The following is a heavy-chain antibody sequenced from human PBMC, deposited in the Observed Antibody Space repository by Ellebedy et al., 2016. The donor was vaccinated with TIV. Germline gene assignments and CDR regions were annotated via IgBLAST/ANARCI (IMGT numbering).Heavy chain of an antibody. CDR2: ISYDGSNK. CDR1: GFTFSSYA. D-gene: IGHD3-10*01. J-gene: IGHJ4*02. Sequence: GGSLRLSCAASGFTFSSYAMHWVRQAPGKGLEWVAVISYDGSNKYYVDSVKGRFTISRDNAKNSLYLQMDSLGPEDTALYYCVKAPTNTGRLDFWGQGTLVTVSS. CDR3: VKAPTNTGRLDF. V-gene: IGHV3-30-3*02.